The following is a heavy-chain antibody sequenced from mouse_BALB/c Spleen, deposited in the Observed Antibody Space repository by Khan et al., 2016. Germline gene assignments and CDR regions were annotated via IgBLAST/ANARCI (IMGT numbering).Heavy chain of an antibody. D-gene: IGHD1-2*01. CDR2: INYSGTI. CDR1: GISITTGNYR. Sequence: EVQLQESGPGLVKPSQTVSLTCTVTGISITTGNYRWSWIRQFPGNKLEWIGFINYSGTITYNPSLTSRTTITRDTSKNQFFLEMNSLTAEDTATYYGARDHYYGYWFAYWGQGTLVTVSA. CDR3: ARDHYYGYWFAY. V-gene: IGHV3-5*02. J-gene: IGHJ3*01.